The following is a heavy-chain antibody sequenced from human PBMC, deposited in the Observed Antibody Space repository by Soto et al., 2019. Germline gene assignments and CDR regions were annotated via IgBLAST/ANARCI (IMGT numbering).Heavy chain of an antibody. D-gene: IGHD3-22*01. CDR3: ARGRVTMIVVVHRWYFDL. CDR1: GGSISSSNW. CDR2: IYHSGST. Sequence: QVQLQESGPGLVKPSGTLSLTCAVSGGSISSSNWWSWVRQPPGKGLEWIGEIYHSGSTNYNPSRKSPVPISVDKSKNQLSLKLSSVTAADTAVYYCARGRVTMIVVVHRWYFDLWGRGALVTVSS. J-gene: IGHJ2*01. V-gene: IGHV4-4*02.